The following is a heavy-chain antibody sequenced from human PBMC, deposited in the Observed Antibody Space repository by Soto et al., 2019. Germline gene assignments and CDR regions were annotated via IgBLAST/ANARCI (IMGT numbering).Heavy chain of an antibody. D-gene: IGHD5-12*01. Sequence: HPGGSLRLSCAASGFTFSSYGMHWVRQAPGKGLEWVAVISYDGSNKYYADSVKGRFTISRDNSKNTLYLQMNSLRAEDTAVYYRAQSRDGYTPSDYWGQGTLVTVSS. V-gene: IGHV3-30*18. J-gene: IGHJ4*02. CDR3: AQSRDGYTPSDY. CDR1: GFTFSSYG. CDR2: ISYDGSNK.